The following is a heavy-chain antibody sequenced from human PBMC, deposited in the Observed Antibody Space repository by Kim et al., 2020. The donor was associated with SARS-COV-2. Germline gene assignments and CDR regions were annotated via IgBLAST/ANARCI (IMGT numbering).Heavy chain of an antibody. CDR3: AKDLVSGWYEGAVDI. V-gene: IGHV3-30*18. D-gene: IGHD6-19*01. CDR2: ISYDGSNK. Sequence: GGSLRLSCAVSGFTFSSYGMYWVCQAPGKGLEWVAVISYDGSNKYYADSVKGRFTITRDNSKNTLNLQMHSLRAEDTAVYYCAKDLVSGWYEGAVDIWGQGTMVTVSS. J-gene: IGHJ3*02. CDR1: GFTFSSYG.